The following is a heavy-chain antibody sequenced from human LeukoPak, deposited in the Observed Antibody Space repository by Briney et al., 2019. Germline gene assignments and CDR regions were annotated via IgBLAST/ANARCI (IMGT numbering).Heavy chain of an antibody. Sequence: SGTLSLTCAVFGGSISSSHSWYWVRQPPGKGLEWIGEVYHSGSTNYHPSFTSRVTISVDTSKNQFSLKLSSVTAADTAVYYCARHGGGAVAGSRGDYFDYWGQGTLVTVSS. CDR3: ARHGGGAVAGSRGDYFDY. CDR1: GGSISSSHS. V-gene: IGHV4-4*02. D-gene: IGHD6-19*01. CDR2: VYHSGST. J-gene: IGHJ4*02.